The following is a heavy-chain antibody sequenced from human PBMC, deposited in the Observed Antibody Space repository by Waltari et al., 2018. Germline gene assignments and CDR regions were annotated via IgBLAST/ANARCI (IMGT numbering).Heavy chain of an antibody. J-gene: IGHJ6*03. CDR2: IIPIVGPI. CDR3: ARNRGGTRLYYYMDV. CDR1: GGTFSTYG. Sequence: QVQLVQSGAEVKKPGSSVKVSCKASGGTFSTYGISWVRQAPGQGLEWMGGIIPIVGPIKSEQKFKDRVRITADESTKTVYMELNSLRSDDTAVYYCARNRGGTRLYYYMDVWGQGTTVTISS. V-gene: IGHV1-69*12. D-gene: IGHD3-16*01.